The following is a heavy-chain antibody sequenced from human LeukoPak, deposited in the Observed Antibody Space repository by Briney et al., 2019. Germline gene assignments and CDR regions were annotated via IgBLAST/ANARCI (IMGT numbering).Heavy chain of an antibody. V-gene: IGHV4-34*01. CDR3: ARHYGP. J-gene: IGHJ5*02. Sequence: SETLSLTCAVYGGSFSGYYWSWIRQPPGKGLEWIGSIYDSGSIYYNPSLKSRVTIPVDTSKNQFSLKLNSVTAADTAVYYCARHYGPWGQGTLVTVSS. CDR2: IYDSGSI. CDR1: GGSFSGYY. D-gene: IGHD3-16*01.